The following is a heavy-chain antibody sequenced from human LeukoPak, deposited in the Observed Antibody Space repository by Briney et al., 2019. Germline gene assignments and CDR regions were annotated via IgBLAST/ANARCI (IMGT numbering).Heavy chain of an antibody. CDR2: ISSDGGDT. J-gene: IGHJ4*02. Sequence: GGSLRLSCAASGFTLKNYAMHWVRQAPGKGLESVSAISSDGGDTYYANSVKGRFTISRDNSKNTPYLQMGSLRVDDMAVYYCARGDGIVDYWGQGTLVTVSS. CDR3: ARGDGIVDY. CDR1: GFTLKNYA. V-gene: IGHV3-64*01. D-gene: IGHD1-14*01.